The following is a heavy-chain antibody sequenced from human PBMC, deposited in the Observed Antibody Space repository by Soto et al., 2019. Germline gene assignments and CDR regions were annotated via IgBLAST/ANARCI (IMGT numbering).Heavy chain of an antibody. CDR2: IIPIFGTA. CDR1: GGTFSSYA. Sequence: SVKVSCKASGGTFSSYAISWVRQAPGQGLEWMGGIIPIFGTANYAQKFQGRVTITADESTSTAYMELSSLRSEDTAVYYCARGGKYDFWSGYSSYYYYGMDVWGQGTTVTVSS. D-gene: IGHD3-3*01. V-gene: IGHV1-69*13. J-gene: IGHJ6*02. CDR3: ARGGKYDFWSGYSSYYYYGMDV.